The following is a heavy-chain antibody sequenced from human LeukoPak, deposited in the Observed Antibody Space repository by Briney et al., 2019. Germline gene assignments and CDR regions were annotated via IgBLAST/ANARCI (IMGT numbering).Heavy chain of an antibody. D-gene: IGHD5-24*01. CDR2: IIPIFGTA. CDR3: ARGGRWLPTDY. Sequence: SVKVSCKASGGTFSSYAISWVRQAPGQGLEWMGGIIPIFGTANYAQKFQGRVTITADKSTSTAYMELSSLRSEDTAVCYCARGGRWLPTDYWGQGTLVTVSS. V-gene: IGHV1-69*06. CDR1: GGTFSSYA. J-gene: IGHJ4*02.